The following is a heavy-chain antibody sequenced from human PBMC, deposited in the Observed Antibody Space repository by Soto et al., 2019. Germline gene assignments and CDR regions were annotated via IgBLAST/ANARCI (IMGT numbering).Heavy chain of an antibody. D-gene: IGHD3-3*02. Sequence: QVQLVQSGAEVKKPGASLRVSCETSGGTSTIYTITWVRQAPGQGLQWMGRIVPTLRITNYAQEFQGRLTITADSSKSTAHIELTSLTSEDTAVYYCATDKYGAGRVGVHFWGQGTLVTVSS. J-gene: IGHJ4*02. CDR3: ATDKYGAGRVGVHF. CDR1: GGTSTIYT. V-gene: IGHV1-69*08. CDR2: IVPTLRIT.